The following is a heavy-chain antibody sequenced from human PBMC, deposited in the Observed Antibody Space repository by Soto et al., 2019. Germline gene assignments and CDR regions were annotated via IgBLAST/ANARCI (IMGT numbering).Heavy chain of an antibody. CDR3: LTDPGEYETL. Sequence: GGSLRLSCAVSGITFINAWMSWVRQAPGKGLEWVARIKRTANAETPDYAAPVKGRFIISRDDSKNMLYLQMNNLKAEDTAVYYCLTDPGEYETLWGQGTLVTVSS. V-gene: IGHV3-15*01. J-gene: IGHJ4*02. CDR2: IKRTANAETP. CDR1: GITFINAW. D-gene: IGHD4-17*01.